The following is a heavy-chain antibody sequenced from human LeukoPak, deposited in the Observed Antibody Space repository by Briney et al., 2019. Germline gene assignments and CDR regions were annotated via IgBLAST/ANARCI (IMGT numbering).Heavy chain of an antibody. CDR2: IYHSGST. D-gene: IGHD3-22*01. V-gene: IGHV4-4*02. Sequence: GSLRLSCAASGFTFSSYAMSWVRQAPGKGLEWIGYIYHSGSTNYNPSLKSRVTISVDTSKNQFSLKLSSVTAADTAVYYCARAGYDSSGYSTYYFDYWGQGTLVTVSS. CDR3: ARAGYDSSGYSTYYFDY. J-gene: IGHJ4*02. CDR1: GFTFSSYAM.